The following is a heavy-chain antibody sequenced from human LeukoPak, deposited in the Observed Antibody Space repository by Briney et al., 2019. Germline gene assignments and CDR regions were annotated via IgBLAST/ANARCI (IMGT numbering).Heavy chain of an antibody. D-gene: IGHD2-15*01. CDR3: ARDFPFYCSGGSCSAAFDY. J-gene: IGHJ4*02. Sequence: PSETLSLTCTVSGGSISSYYWSWIRQPPGKGLEWIGYIYYSGSTNYNPSLKSRVTISVDTSKNQFSLKLSSVTAADTAVYYCARDFPFYCSGGSCSAAFDYWGQGTLVTVSS. CDR1: GGSISSYY. CDR2: IYYSGST. V-gene: IGHV4-59*01.